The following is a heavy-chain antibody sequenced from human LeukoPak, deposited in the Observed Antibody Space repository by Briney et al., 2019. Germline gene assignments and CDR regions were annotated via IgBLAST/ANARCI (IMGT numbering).Heavy chain of an antibody. D-gene: IGHD6-6*01. CDR1: GGSISSYY. Sequence: SETLSLTRTVSGGSISSYYWSWIRQPPGKGLEWIGYIYYSGSTNYNPSLKSRVTISVDTSKNQFSLKLSSVTAADTAVYYCARAELYSSSFPFDYWGQGTLVTVSS. J-gene: IGHJ4*02. V-gene: IGHV4-59*01. CDR2: IYYSGST. CDR3: ARAELYSSSFPFDY.